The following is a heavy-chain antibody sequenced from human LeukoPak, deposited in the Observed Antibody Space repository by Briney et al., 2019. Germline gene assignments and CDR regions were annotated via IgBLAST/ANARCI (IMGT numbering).Heavy chain of an antibody. V-gene: IGHV4-59*01. CDR2: IYYSGST. CDR3: ARGVYIAAAQYGY. J-gene: IGHJ4*02. CDR1: GGSISSYY. D-gene: IGHD6-13*01. Sequence: PSETLSLTCTVSGGSISSYYWSWIRQPPGKGPEWIGYIYYSGSTNYNPSLKSRVTISVDTSKNQFSLKLSSVTAVDTAVYYCARGVYIAAAQYGYWGQGTLVTVSS.